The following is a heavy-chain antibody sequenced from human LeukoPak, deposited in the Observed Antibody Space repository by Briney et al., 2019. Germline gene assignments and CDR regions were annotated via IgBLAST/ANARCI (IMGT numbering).Heavy chain of an antibody. CDR2: ISSGGTYV. D-gene: IGHD2-2*02. CDR1: GFTFKTYS. J-gene: IGHJ4*02. Sequence: GGSLRLSCVVSGFTFKTYSMNWVRQAPGKGLEWVSSISSGGTYVDYADSVKGRFTISRDNAKNSLYLQMNSLRGEDTAIYFCAKEETKQPLYSWGQGTLVTVSS. CDR3: AKEETKQPLYS. V-gene: IGHV3-21*01.